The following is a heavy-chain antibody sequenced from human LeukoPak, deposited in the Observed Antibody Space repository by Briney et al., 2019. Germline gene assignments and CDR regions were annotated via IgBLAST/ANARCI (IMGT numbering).Heavy chain of an antibody. CDR3: ARKDGYSSRRGFDP. V-gene: IGHV4-59*08. CDR2: IYYSGST. CDR1: GGSISSYY. D-gene: IGHD6-13*01. Sequence: PSETLSLTCTVSGGSISSYYWSWIRQPPGKGLEWIGYIYYSGSTNYNPSLKSRVTISVDTSKNQFSLKLSSVTAADTAVYYCARKDGYSSRRGFDPWGQGTLVTVSS. J-gene: IGHJ5*02.